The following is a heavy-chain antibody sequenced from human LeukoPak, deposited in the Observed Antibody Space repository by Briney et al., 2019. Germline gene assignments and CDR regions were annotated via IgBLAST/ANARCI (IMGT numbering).Heavy chain of an antibody. CDR1: GYTLTSYA. CDR3: ARDIYDSSGYYYGERDY. Sequence: ASVKVSCKASGYTLTSYAMNWVRQAPGRGLEWMGWINTNTGNPTYAQGFTGRFVFSLDTSVSTAYLQISSLKAEDTAVYYCARDIYDSSGYYYGERDYWGQGTLVTVSS. CDR2: INTNTGNP. D-gene: IGHD3-22*01. V-gene: IGHV7-4-1*02. J-gene: IGHJ4*02.